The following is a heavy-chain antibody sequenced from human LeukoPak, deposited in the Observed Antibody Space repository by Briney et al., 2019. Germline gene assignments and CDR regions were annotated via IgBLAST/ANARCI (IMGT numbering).Heavy chain of an antibody. D-gene: IGHD3-3*01. CDR2: IKQDGSEK. CDR1: GFTFSSYW. Sequence: GGSLRLSCAASGFTFSSYWMSWVRQAPGKGLEWVANIKQDGSEKYYVVSVKGRFTISRDNAKNSLYLQMNSLRAEDTAVYYCARWKTEVVGWTYDFWSGYYLLVGFDYWGQGTLVTVSS. CDR3: ARWKTEVVGWTYDFWSGYYLLVGFDY. V-gene: IGHV3-7*01. J-gene: IGHJ4*02.